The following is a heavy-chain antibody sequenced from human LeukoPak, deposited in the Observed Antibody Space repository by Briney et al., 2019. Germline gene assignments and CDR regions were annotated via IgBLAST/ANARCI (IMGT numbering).Heavy chain of an antibody. V-gene: IGHV3-23*01. CDR1: GFTFSSYA. D-gene: IGHD3-16*02. CDR3: AKGRSFFFPYFDY. CDR2: ISGSGDNT. J-gene: IGHJ4*02. Sequence: GGSLRLSCAASGFTFSSYAMSWVRQVPGKGLEWVSVISGSGDNTYYADSVKGRFTISRDNSKNTLYLQMNSLRAEDTAVYYCAKGRSFFFPYFDYWGQGTLVTVSS.